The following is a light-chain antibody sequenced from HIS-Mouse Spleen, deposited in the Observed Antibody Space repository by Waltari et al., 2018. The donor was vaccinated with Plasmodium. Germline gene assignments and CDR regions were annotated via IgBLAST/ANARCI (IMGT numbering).Light chain of an antibody. Sequence: DIHMTQSPSSLSASVGDRVTINSKASQDISNYLNWYQQKPGKAPKLLIYDASNLETGVPSRFSGSGSGTDFTFTISSLQPEDIATYYCQQYDNLPLTFGGGTKVEIK. V-gene: IGKV1-33*01. CDR1: QDISNY. CDR3: QQYDNLPLT. CDR2: DAS. J-gene: IGKJ4*01.